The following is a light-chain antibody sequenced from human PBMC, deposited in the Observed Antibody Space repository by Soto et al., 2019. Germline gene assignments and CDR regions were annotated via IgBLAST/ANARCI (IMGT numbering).Light chain of an antibody. CDR3: CSYAGTYSYV. CDR1: SSDVGAHNY. CDR2: DVT. J-gene: IGLJ1*01. Sequence: QSVLTQPRSVSGSPGQSVTISCTGTSSDVGAHNYVSWYQQHPGNAPKLMVYDVTKRPSGVPDRFSGSKSANTASLTISGLQAEDEGDYFCCSYAGTYSYVFGPGTKLTVL. V-gene: IGLV2-11*01.